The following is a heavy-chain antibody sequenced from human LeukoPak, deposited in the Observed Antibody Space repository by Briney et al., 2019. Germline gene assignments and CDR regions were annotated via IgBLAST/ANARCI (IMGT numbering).Heavy chain of an antibody. CDR3: ARAKRDYDSSGYYQSAFDI. D-gene: IGHD3-22*01. CDR1: GYTFTGYY. CDR2: MNPNSGGT. J-gene: IGHJ3*02. Sequence: ASVKVSCKASGYTFTGYYMHWVRQAPGQGLEWMGRMNPNSGGTNYAQKFQGRVTMTRDTSISTAYMELRRLRSDDTAVYYCARAKRDYDSSGYYQSAFDIWGQGTMVTVSS. V-gene: IGHV1-2*06.